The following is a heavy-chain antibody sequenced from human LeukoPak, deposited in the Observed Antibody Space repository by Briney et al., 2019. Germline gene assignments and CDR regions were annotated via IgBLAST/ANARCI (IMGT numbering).Heavy chain of an antibody. D-gene: IGHD6-13*01. CDR1: GXSISSSSYY. CDR2: IYYSGNT. V-gene: IGHV4-39*01. J-gene: IGHJ4*02. Sequence: PSETLSLTWSVSGXSISSSSYYWGWIRQPPGKGREWIGSIYYSGNTYNNPSLKSRVTISVDTSKNQLSLKLTSVIAADTAVYYCAMHTVIASSWSLDYWGQGTLVTVSS. CDR3: AMHTVIASSWSLDY.